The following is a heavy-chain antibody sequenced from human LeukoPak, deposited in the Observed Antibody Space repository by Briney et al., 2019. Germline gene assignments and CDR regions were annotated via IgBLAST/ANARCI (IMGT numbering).Heavy chain of an antibody. D-gene: IGHD1-26*01. V-gene: IGHV3-30*01. Sequence: GGSLRLSCAASGFTFSSYAIHWVRQAPGKGLEWVAVISYDGSNKYYADSVKGRFTISRDNSKNTLYLQMNSLRAEDTAVYYCARDSRHSGSYYLDPWGQGTLVTVSS. CDR1: GFTFSSYA. J-gene: IGHJ5*02. CDR2: ISYDGSNK. CDR3: ARDSRHSGSYYLDP.